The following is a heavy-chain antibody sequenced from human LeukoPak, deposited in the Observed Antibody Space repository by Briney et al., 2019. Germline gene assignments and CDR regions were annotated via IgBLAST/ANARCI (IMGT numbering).Heavy chain of an antibody. CDR1: GFTFSSYA. D-gene: IGHD3-16*01. V-gene: IGHV3-23*01. CDR2: ISGSGGST. CDR3: ARGSLWGGKKDWFDP. Sequence: QPGGSLRLSCAASGFTFSSYAMSWVRQAPGKGLEWVSAISGSGGSTYYADSVKGRFTISRDNSKNTLYLQMNSLRAEDTAVYYCARGSLWGGKKDWFDPWGQGTLVTVSS. J-gene: IGHJ5*02.